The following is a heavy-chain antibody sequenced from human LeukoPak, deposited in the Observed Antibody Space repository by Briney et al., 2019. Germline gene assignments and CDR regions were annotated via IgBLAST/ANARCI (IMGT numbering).Heavy chain of an antibody. V-gene: IGHV3-53*01. CDR1: GFTVSVNY. CDR2: IYSGGST. CDR3: ARDYSRRDALDL. J-gene: IGHJ3*01. Sequence: PGGSLRLSCAASGFTVSVNYMNWVRQAPGKGLEWVSVIYSGGSTYYVDSVKGRFTISRDNSKNTLYLQMNSLRAEDTAVYYCARDYSRRDALDLWGQGTMVTVPS. D-gene: IGHD3-22*01.